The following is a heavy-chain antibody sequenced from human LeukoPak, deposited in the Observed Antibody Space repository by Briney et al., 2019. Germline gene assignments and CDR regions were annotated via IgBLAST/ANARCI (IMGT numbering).Heavy chain of an antibody. Sequence: PGGSLRLSCVASGFSVSDHYLDWVRQAPGKGLEWVSAIGVNTYYTDSVKAPFTISRDNTKNTLYLQMNRLSAENTARYYCARDTVPLGAPGENGDFFDCWGQGPLVIVSS. CDR1: GFSVSDHY. V-gene: IGHV3-53*01. D-gene: IGHD3-16*01. CDR3: ARDTVPLGAPGENGDFFDC. J-gene: IGHJ4*02. CDR2: IGVNT.